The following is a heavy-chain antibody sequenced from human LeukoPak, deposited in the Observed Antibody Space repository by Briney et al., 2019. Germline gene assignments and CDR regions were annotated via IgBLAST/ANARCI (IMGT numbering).Heavy chain of an antibody. CDR3: ARDQGNSGVNDY. D-gene: IGHD7-27*01. Sequence: PGRSLRLSCAASGFTFNSYAMHWVRQAPGKGLEWVAVISYDGSNKYYADSVKGRFTISRDDSKNTLYLQMNSLRAEDTAVYYCARDQGNSGVNDYWGQGTLVAVSS. CDR1: GFTFNSYA. CDR2: ISYDGSNK. V-gene: IGHV3-30-3*01. J-gene: IGHJ4*02.